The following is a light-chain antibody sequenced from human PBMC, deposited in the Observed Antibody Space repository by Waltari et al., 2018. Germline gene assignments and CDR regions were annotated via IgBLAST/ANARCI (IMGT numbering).Light chain of an antibody. CDR1: RDISNS. J-gene: IGKJ1*01. Sequence: DIQMTQSPSSLSASVGDRLTITCRASRDISNSLAWYQQVAGKVPKLLISASSTLQSGVPSRFSGSGSGSDFTLTINNLQPEDVAVYYCQQYYSTPWTFGQGTKVEIK. V-gene: IGKV1-27*01. CDR3: QQYYSTPWT. CDR2: ASS.